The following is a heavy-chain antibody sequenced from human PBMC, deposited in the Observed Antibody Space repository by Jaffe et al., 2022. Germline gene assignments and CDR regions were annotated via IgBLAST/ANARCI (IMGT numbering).Heavy chain of an antibody. D-gene: IGHD1-1*01. V-gene: IGHV2-5*02. Sequence: QITLKESGPTLVKPTQTLTLTCTFSDFSLSTNGVGVGWIRQSPGKALEWLGIIYWDDDKRYSPSLESRLTITKGVSKNQVVLTMSNMDPVDTGAYYCAHSIKQQLVRGFDPWGPGTLVTVSS. CDR2: IYWDDDK. J-gene: IGHJ5*02. CDR1: DFSLSTNGVG. CDR3: AHSIKQQLVRGFDP.